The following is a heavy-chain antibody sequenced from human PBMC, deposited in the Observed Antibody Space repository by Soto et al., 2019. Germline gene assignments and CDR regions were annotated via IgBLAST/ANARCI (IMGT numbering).Heavy chain of an antibody. J-gene: IGHJ4*02. Sequence: PGGSLRLSCAASGFTFSSYGMHWVRQAPGKGLEWVAVISYDGSNKYYADSVKGRFTISRDNSKNTLYLQMNSLRAEDTAVYYCAKGKWLYYYDSSGYPYFDYWGQGTLVTVSS. V-gene: IGHV3-30*18. CDR2: ISYDGSNK. CDR3: AKGKWLYYYDSSGYPYFDY. CDR1: GFTFSSYG. D-gene: IGHD3-22*01.